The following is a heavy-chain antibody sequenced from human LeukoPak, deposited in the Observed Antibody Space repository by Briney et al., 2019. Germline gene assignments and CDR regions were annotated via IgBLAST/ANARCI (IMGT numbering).Heavy chain of an antibody. J-gene: IGHJ1*01. Sequence: KVGESLKISCKGSGYSFTSYWIGWVRQMPGKGLEWMGIIYPGDSDTRYSPSFQGQVTISADKSLSAAYVQWSSLKASDTAMYYCATLPVYSGSYLEYFQHWGQGTLVTVSS. CDR3: ATLPVYSGSYLEYFQH. CDR1: GYSFTSYW. V-gene: IGHV5-51*01. D-gene: IGHD1-26*01. CDR2: IYPGDSDT.